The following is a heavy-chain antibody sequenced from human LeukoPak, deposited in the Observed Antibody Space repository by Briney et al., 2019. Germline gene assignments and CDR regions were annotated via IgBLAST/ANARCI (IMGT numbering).Heavy chain of an antibody. CDR1: GFTFSSYG. V-gene: IGHV3-30*02. Sequence: GGSLRLSCAASGFTFSSYGMHWVRQAPGKGLEWVAFIRYDGSNKYYADSVKGRFTISRDNAKNSLYLQMNSLRAEDTAVYYCARGEYSYARGGKLDYWGQGTLVTVSS. J-gene: IGHJ4*02. CDR2: IRYDGSNK. CDR3: ARGEYSYARGGKLDY. D-gene: IGHD5-18*01.